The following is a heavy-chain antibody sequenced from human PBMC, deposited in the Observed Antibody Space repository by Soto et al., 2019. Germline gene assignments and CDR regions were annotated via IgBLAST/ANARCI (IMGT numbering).Heavy chain of an antibody. CDR2: IYNSGDNT. CDR3: AKGVGSSWRDAFDI. Sequence: GGSLRLSCAASGFTFSSYGMHWVRQAPGKGLEWVAAIYNSGDNTYYADSVRGRFTISRDNSKNTVYVQMNSLRAEDTAVYYCAKGVGSSWRDAFDIWGQGTMVTVSS. D-gene: IGHD6-13*01. J-gene: IGHJ3*02. V-gene: IGHV3-NL1*01. CDR1: GFTFSSYG.